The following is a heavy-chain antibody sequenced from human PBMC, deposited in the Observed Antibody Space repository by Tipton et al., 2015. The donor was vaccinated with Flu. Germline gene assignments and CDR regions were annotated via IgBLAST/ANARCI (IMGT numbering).Heavy chain of an antibody. D-gene: IGHD1-26*01. J-gene: IGHJ4*02. Sequence: SLRLSCAASGFTFDDYAMHWVRQAPGKGLEWVSGISWNSGSIGYADSVKGRFTISRDNAKNSLYPQMNSLRAEDTALYYCAKMRMGGAYFDYWGQGTLVTVSS. CDR2: ISWNSGSI. V-gene: IGHV3-9*01. CDR3: AKMRMGGAYFDY. CDR1: GFTFDDYA.